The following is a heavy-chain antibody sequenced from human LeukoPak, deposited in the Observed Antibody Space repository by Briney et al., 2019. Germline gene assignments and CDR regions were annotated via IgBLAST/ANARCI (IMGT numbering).Heavy chain of an antibody. V-gene: IGHV3-66*01. CDR2: IYSDGST. J-gene: IGHJ3*02. CDR3: ARGYSRAAFDI. D-gene: IGHD2-15*01. CDR1: GFTFATYS. Sequence: GGSLRLSCAASGFTFATYSMNWVRQAPGKGLEWVSVIYSDGSTYYADSVKGRFTVSRDNDKNSLFLQMNNVRADDTALYYCARGYSRAAFDIWGQGTVVAVSS.